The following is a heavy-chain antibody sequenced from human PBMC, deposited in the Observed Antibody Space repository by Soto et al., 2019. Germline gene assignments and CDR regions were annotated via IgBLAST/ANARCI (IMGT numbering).Heavy chain of an antibody. Sequence: VQLVQSGAEVKKPGSSVKVSCKASGGTFGSYAISWVRQAPGQGLEWMGGIIPIPGTANYAQKFQGRVTIAADESKSTACMELSSLRSEDTAVYYCARSQGSSTSLEIYYYYYYGMDVWGQGTTVTVSS. CDR1: GGTFGSYA. J-gene: IGHJ6*02. D-gene: IGHD2-2*01. V-gene: IGHV1-69*01. CDR2: IIPIPGTA. CDR3: ARSQGSSTSLEIYYYYYYGMDV.